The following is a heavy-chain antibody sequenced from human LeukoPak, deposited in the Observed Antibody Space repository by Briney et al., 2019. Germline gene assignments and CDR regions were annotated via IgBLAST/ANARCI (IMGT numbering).Heavy chain of an antibody. Sequence: AASVKVSCKASGYTFTDYYMHWVRQAPGQGLEWMGGIIPIFGTANYAQKFQGRVTITTDESTSTAYMELSSLRSEDTAVYYCAIQRTWGQGTMVTVSS. CDR3: AIQRT. CDR1: GYTFTDYY. V-gene: IGHV1-69*05. J-gene: IGHJ3*01. CDR2: IIPIFGTA.